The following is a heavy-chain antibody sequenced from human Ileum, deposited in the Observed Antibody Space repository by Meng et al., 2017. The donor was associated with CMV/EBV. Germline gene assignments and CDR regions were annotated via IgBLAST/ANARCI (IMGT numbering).Heavy chain of an antibody. D-gene: IGHD2-21*01. V-gene: IGHV7-4-1*02. Sequence: GYAFVTHALNWVRQAPGQGLEWMGWINTNTGNPTYAQGFTGRFVFSSDTSVSTAYLQISSLKAEDTAVYYCARTSYVVGVTDLDYWGQGTLVTVSS. CDR3: ARTSYVVGVTDLDY. CDR2: INTNTGNP. J-gene: IGHJ4*02. CDR1: GYAFVTHA.